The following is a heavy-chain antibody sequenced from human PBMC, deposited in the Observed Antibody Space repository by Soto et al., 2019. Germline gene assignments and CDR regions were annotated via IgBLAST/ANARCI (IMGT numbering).Heavy chain of an antibody. CDR3: ARDPGDRNGVSV. CDR2: IYSGGST. CDR1: GFTVSSDY. Sequence: EVQVAESGGGLVQPGGSLRLSCAASGFTVSSDYMSWVRQAPGKGLEWVSVIYSGGSTYYADSVKGRFTISRDNSKNTLYLQMNSLRAEDTAVYYCARDPGDRNGVSVWGQGTTVTVSS. V-gene: IGHV3-66*01. D-gene: IGHD1-26*01. J-gene: IGHJ6*02.